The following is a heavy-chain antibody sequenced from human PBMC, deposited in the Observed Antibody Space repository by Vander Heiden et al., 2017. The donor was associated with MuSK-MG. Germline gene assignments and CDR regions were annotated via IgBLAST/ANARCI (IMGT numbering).Heavy chain of an antibody. V-gene: IGHV3-30*18. CDR3: AKVRSRDDFSCMDI. D-gene: IGHD3-3*01. CDR1: GFTFSSYG. J-gene: IGHJ6*02. Sequence: GFTFSSYGMHWVRQAPGKGLEWVAVISYDGSNKYYADAVKGRFTISRDNSKNTLYLQMNSLRAEDTAVYYCAKVRSRDDFSCMDIWGQGTTVTVYS. CDR2: ISYDGSNK.